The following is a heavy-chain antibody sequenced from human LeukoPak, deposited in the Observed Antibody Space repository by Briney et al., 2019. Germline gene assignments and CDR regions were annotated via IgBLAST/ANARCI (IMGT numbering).Heavy chain of an antibody. J-gene: IGHJ4*02. CDR2: ITHSGST. Sequence: SETLSLTCAVYGGSFSVYYWSWIRQPPPKGQERSGEITHSGSTTYNPSPKSRVTISVDTSKNQFSLKLSSVTAADTAVYYCASETYYHGSGNVSDYWGQGTLVTVSS. CDR1: GGSFSVYY. V-gene: IGHV4-34*01. D-gene: IGHD3-10*01. CDR3: ASETYYHGSGNVSDY.